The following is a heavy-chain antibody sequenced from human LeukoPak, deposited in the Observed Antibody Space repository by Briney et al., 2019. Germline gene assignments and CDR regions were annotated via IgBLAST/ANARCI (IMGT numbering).Heavy chain of an antibody. J-gene: IGHJ4*02. D-gene: IGHD3-16*01. Sequence: SETLSLTCAVYGGSFSGYYWSWIRQPPGKGLEWIGEINHSGSTNYNPSLKSRVTISVDTSKNQFSLKLSSVTAADTAVYYCARLAVGGYYFDYWGQGTLVTVSS. V-gene: IGHV4-34*01. CDR1: GGSFSGYY. CDR3: ARLAVGGYYFDY. CDR2: INHSGST.